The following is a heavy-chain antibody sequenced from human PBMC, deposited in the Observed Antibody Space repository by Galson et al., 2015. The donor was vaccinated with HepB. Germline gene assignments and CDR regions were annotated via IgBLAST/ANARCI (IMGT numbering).Heavy chain of an antibody. CDR1: GFTFSSYG. D-gene: IGHD3-16*01. J-gene: IGHJ4*02. CDR2: IKSQADGGTT. V-gene: IGHV3-15*01. CDR3: TTESWGIHY. Sequence: SLRLSCAASGFTFSSYGMSWVRQAPGKGLGWVGRIKSQADGGTTDYAAPVKGRFTILRDDSKNTLYLQMNDLKTEDTAVYYRTTESWGIHYWGQGTLVTVPS.